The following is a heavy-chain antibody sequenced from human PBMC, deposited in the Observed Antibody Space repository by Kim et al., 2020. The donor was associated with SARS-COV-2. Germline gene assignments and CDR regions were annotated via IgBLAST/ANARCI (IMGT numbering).Heavy chain of an antibody. Sequence: GGSLRLSCAASGFTFSSYAMSWVRQAPGKGLEWVSAISGSGGSTYYADSVKGRFTISRDNSKNTLYLQMNSLRAEDTAVYYCAKLTTVTTYYYYGMDVWGQGTTVTVSS. D-gene: IGHD4-17*01. CDR3: AKLTTVTTYYYYGMDV. CDR2: ISGSGGST. V-gene: IGHV3-23*01. J-gene: IGHJ6*02. CDR1: GFTFSSYA.